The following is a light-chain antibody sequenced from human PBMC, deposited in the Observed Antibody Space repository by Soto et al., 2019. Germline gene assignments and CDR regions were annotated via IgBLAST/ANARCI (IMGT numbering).Light chain of an antibody. CDR3: QHYYGYSWT. CDR1: QSIGTW. V-gene: IGKV1-5*03. CDR2: KAS. J-gene: IGKJ1*01. Sequence: DIHMTQSPSTLSASVGDRVTITCRASQSIGTWLAWFQKKPGKASHLLIYKASNLETGVPSRFSGSGSGTEFTLTISSLQPDDFAAYYCQHYYGYSWTFGQGTKVDIK.